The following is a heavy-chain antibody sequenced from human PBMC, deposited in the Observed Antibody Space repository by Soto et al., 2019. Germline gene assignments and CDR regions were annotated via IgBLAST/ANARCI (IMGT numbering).Heavy chain of an antibody. CDR3: ARGQRFSDWFDP. V-gene: IGHV4-4*07. D-gene: IGHD3-3*01. J-gene: IGHJ5*02. CDR1: GGSMTSYY. CDR2: VYSSGGS. Sequence: SETLSLTCTVSGGSMTSYYWTWIRQPAGKGLEWIGRVYSSGGSHYNPSLKSRVTISLDTSKNQFSLRLLSVTDADTAVYFCARGQRFSDWFDPWGQGTLVTVSS.